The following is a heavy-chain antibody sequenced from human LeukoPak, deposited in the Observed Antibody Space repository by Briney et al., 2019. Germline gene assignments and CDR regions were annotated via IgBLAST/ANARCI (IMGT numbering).Heavy chain of an antibody. Sequence: GGSLRLSXAASGFTFSDFGMHWVRQAPGKGLEWVALIRSDGSNKYYAGSVKGRFTISRDSSKNTLFLQMNSLRAEDTAVYYCAKDWGYKPMTTVTTDWFDPWGQGTLVTVSS. D-gene: IGHD4-17*01. J-gene: IGHJ5*02. CDR1: GFTFSDFG. CDR2: IRSDGSNK. V-gene: IGHV3-30*02. CDR3: AKDWGYKPMTTVTTDWFDP.